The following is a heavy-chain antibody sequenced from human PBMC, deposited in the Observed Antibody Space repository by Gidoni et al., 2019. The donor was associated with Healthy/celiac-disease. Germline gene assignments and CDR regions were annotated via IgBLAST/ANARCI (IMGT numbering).Heavy chain of an antibody. J-gene: IGHJ4*02. CDR2: IYYSGST. CDR3: ARRSAMVQGVLDY. CDR1: CGSISSRSYY. V-gene: IGHV4-39*01. D-gene: IGHD3-10*01. Sequence: QLQLQESGPGLVKHSETLSLTCTVSCGSISSRSYYWGWIRQPPGKGLEWIGIIYYSGSTYYNPSLKSRVTISVDTSKNQFSLKLSSVTAADTAVYYCARRSAMVQGVLDYWGQGTLVTVSS.